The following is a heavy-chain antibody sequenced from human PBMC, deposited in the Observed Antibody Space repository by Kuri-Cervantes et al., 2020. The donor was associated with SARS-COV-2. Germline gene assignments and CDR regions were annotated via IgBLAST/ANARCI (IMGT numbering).Heavy chain of an antibody. D-gene: IGHD3-3*01. J-gene: IGHJ6*02. CDR3: ARDSSRITIFGVVTRYGMDV. CDR1: GFTFSSYW. V-gene: IGHV3-7*01. Sequence: GGSLRLSCAASGFTFSSYWMSWVRQAPGKGLEWVANIMQDGSEKYYVDSVKGRFTISRDNAKNSLYLQMNSLRAEDTAVYYCARDSSRITIFGVVTRYGMDVWGQGTTVTVSS. CDR2: IMQDGSEK.